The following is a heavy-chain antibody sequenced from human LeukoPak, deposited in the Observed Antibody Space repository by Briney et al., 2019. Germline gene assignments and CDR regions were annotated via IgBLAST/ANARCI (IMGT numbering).Heavy chain of an antibody. D-gene: IGHD6-25*01. Sequence: GGSLRLSCAASGFSVSSNHMSWFRQAPGKGLEWVSIIYSDGGTFYADSVKGRFTISRDNSKNTLYVQMNSLRAEDTAVYYCASGSGHVSYSHWGQGTLVTVSS. V-gene: IGHV3-66*01. CDR2: IYSDGGT. J-gene: IGHJ4*02. CDR3: ASGSGHVSYSH. CDR1: GFSVSSNH.